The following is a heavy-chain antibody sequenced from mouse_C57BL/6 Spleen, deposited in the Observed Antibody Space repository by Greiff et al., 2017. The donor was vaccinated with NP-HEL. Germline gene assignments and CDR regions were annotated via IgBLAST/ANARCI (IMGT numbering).Heavy chain of an antibody. CDR3: ARGGHYGSSYGY. CDR2: IDPSDSYT. Sequence: VQLQQSGAELVRPGTSVKLSCKASGYTFTSYWMHWVKQRPGQGLEWIGVIDPSDSYTNYNQKFKGKATLTVDTSSSTAYMQLSSLTSEDSAVYYCARGGHYGSSYGYWGQGTTLTVSS. CDR1: GYTFTSYW. J-gene: IGHJ2*01. D-gene: IGHD1-1*01. V-gene: IGHV1-59*01.